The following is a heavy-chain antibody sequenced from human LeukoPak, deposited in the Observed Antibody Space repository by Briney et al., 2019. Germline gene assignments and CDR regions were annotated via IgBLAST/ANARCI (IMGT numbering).Heavy chain of an antibody. J-gene: IGHJ3*02. Sequence: GGSLRLSCAASGFTFSTYSMNWVRQAPGKGLEWVSYISSSSSYIYYADSVKGRFTVSRDNAKNSLYLQMNSLRAEDTAVYYCASIPDFWSDYYVFDIWGQGTMVTVSS. V-gene: IGHV3-21*01. CDR3: ASIPDFWSDYYVFDI. CDR1: GFTFSTYS. D-gene: IGHD3-3*01. CDR2: ISSSSSYI.